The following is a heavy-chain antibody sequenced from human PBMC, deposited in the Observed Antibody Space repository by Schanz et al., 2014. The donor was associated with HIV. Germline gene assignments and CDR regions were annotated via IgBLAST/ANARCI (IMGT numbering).Heavy chain of an antibody. Sequence: QVQLQQWGAGLLKPSETLSLICAVYGGPFNIHYWSWLRQLPGKGLEWIGEINLDGNTNYNPSLKSRVTISIDMSKRQFALNLNFVPAADTAVYFCARATREVPAAIYYYGMDVWGQGTMVTVSS. CDR2: INLDGNT. D-gene: IGHD2-2*01. CDR3: ARATREVPAAIYYYGMDV. V-gene: IGHV4-34*01. J-gene: IGHJ6*02. CDR1: GGPFNIHY.